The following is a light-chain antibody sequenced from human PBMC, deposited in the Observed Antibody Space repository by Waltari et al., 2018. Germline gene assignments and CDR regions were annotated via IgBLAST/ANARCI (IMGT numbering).Light chain of an antibody. CDR3: QSYDSSLGGSRV. CDR2: GNN. Sequence: QSVLTQPPSVSGAPGQRVTISCTGSSSTIGAGHDVHWYQHLPGTAPKLLIYGNNNRPSGVPDRFSGSKSGTSASLGITGLQAEDEADYYCQSYDSSLGGSRVFGTGTKVTVL. J-gene: IGLJ1*01. CDR1: SSTIGAGHD. V-gene: IGLV1-40*01.